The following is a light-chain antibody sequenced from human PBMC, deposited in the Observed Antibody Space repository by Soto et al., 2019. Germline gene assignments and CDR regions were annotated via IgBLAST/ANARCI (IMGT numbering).Light chain of an antibody. CDR1: SSNIGTGYD. Sequence: QSVLTQPTSVSGAPGQRVTISCTGSSSNIGTGYDVHWYQQVPGTAPKLLIYGNSNRPSGVPDRFSGSKSGTSASLAITGLQPEDEADYYCQSYDSSLSGSGVFGGGTKPPS. CDR2: GNS. CDR3: QSYDSSLSGSGV. J-gene: IGLJ2*01. V-gene: IGLV1-40*01.